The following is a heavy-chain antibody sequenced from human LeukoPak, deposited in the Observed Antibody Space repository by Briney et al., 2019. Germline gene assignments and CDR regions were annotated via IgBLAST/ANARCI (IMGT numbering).Heavy chain of an antibody. CDR3: AGRYDSSGYPLH. CDR2: ISGSGGST. Sequence: GGSLRLSCAASGFTFSSYAMSWVRQAPGKGLEWVSDISGSGGSTYYADSVKGRFTISRDNSKNTLYLQMNSLRAEDTAVYYCAGRYDSSGYPLHWGQGTLVTVSS. J-gene: IGHJ4*02. CDR1: GFTFSSYA. D-gene: IGHD3-22*01. V-gene: IGHV3-23*01.